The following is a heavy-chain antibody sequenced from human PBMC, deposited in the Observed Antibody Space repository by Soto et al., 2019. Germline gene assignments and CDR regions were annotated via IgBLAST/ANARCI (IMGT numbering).Heavy chain of an antibody. V-gene: IGHV3-33*01. J-gene: IGHJ4*02. CDR2: IWYDGSNK. D-gene: IGHD6-19*01. Sequence: PGGSLRLCCAASGVTFSSYGMHWVRQAPGKGLEWVAVIWYDGSNKYYADSVKGRFTISRDNSKNTLYLQMNSLRAEDTAVYYSARASGWYGREFDYWGQGTLVTVSS. CDR3: ARASGWYGREFDY. CDR1: GVTFSSYG.